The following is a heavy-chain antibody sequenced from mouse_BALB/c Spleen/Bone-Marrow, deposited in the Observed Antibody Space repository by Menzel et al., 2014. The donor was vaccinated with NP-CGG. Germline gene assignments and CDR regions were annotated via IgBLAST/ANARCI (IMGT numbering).Heavy chain of an antibody. J-gene: IGHJ4*01. CDR1: GFSLTSYG. Sequence: VQLVESGPGLVAPSQSLSIPCTVSGFSLTSYGVSWVRQSPGKGLEWLGVIWGDGSTNYHSALISRLSISKDNSKSQLFLKLNSLQTDDTATYYCAKGEYAKRYYAMDYWGQGTSVTVSS. V-gene: IGHV2-3*01. D-gene: IGHD2-10*02. CDR3: AKGEYAKRYYAMDY. CDR2: IWGDGST.